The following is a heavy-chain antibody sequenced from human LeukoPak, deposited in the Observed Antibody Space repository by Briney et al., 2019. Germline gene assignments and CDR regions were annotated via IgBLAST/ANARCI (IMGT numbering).Heavy chain of an antibody. CDR3: AKDDAWGRYKD. Sequence: GRSLRLSCAASGSTFSSHGMNWVRQAPGKGLEWVSGISPSGGITYYTDSVKGRFTISRDNSKNTVSLQMNSLRGDDTAVYYCAKDDAWGRYKDWGQGTLVTVSS. V-gene: IGHV3-23*01. CDR2: ISPSGGIT. CDR1: GSTFSSHG. J-gene: IGHJ1*01. D-gene: IGHD3-16*01.